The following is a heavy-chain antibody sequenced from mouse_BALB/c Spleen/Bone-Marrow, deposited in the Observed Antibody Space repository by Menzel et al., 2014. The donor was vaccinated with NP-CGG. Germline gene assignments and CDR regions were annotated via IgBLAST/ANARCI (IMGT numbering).Heavy chain of an antibody. D-gene: IGHD1-2*01. J-gene: IGHJ4*01. V-gene: IGHV7-3*02. CDR3: AVRGITTATGAMVY. CDR1: GFTFTDYY. Sequence: EVQLEDSGGDLVQTGGSLRLSCAPSGFTFTDYYMSWVRQPPGKALEWLGFIRNKANGYTTEYSASVKGRFTISRDNSQSSLYLQMNTLRAEDSATYYCAVRGITTATGAMVYLGQGTSATVSS. CDR2: IRNKANGYTT.